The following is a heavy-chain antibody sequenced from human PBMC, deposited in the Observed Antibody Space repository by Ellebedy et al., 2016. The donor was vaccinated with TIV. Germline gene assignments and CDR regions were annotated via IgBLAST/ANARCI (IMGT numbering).Heavy chain of an antibody. D-gene: IGHD4-17*01. V-gene: IGHV3-23*01. Sequence: GESLKISCAASCFTFSNYGMSWVRQAPGKGLEWVSGIRGSGGSTHYADSVKGRFTISRDNSKNTLYLQMNSLRAEDTALYYCAKDIFYDDYYFDYWGQGTLVTVSP. J-gene: IGHJ4*02. CDR2: IRGSGGST. CDR1: CFTFSNYG. CDR3: AKDIFYDDYYFDY.